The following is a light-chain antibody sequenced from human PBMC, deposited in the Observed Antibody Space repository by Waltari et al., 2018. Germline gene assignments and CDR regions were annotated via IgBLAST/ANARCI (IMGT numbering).Light chain of an antibody. CDR2: EVS. J-gene: IGLJ2*01. Sequence: QSALTQPPSASGSPGQSVTISCTGTSSDVGGYNYVSWYQQHPGKAPKLMIYEVSKRPSGFPERFSGSKSGNTASLTVSGLQAEDEADYYCSSYAGSDSRVVFGGGTKLTVL. CDR1: SSDVGGYNY. CDR3: SSYAGSDSRVV. V-gene: IGLV2-8*01.